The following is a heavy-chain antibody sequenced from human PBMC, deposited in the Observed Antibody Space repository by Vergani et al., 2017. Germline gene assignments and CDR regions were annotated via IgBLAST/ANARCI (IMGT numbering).Heavy chain of an antibody. V-gene: IGHV4-61*02. CDR3: ARGRYFDWLLPLDY. Sequence: QAQLQESGPGLVKPSQTLSLTCTVSGGSISSGSYYWSWIRQPAGKGLEWIGRIYTSGSTNYNPSLKSRVTISVDTSKNQFSLKLSSVTAADTAVYYCARGRYFDWLLPLDYWGQGTLVTVSS. D-gene: IGHD3-9*01. J-gene: IGHJ4*02. CDR1: GGSISSGSYY. CDR2: IYTSGST.